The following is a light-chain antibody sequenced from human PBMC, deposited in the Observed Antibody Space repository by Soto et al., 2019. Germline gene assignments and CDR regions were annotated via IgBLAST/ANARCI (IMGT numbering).Light chain of an antibody. Sequence: QSALTQPASVSGSPGQSITISCTGTSSDVGGYKYVSWYQQHPGKAPKLMISEVNNRPSGVSNRFSGSKSGNTASLTISGLQAEDEADYYCFSYTSSSTRVFGGGTKVTVL. CDR2: EVN. CDR3: FSYTSSSTRV. V-gene: IGLV2-14*01. CDR1: SSDVGGYKY. J-gene: IGLJ2*01.